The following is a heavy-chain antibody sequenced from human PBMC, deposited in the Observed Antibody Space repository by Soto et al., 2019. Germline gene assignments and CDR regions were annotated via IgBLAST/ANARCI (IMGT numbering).Heavy chain of an antibody. V-gene: IGHV4-59*01. Sequence: SETLSLTCTVSGGSISSYYWSWIRQPPGKGLEWIGYIYYSGSTNYNPSLKSRVTISVDTSKNQFSLKLSSVTAADTAVYYCARGDCSSTSCYENWFDPWGQGTLVT. CDR1: GGSISSYY. J-gene: IGHJ5*02. CDR2: IYYSGST. CDR3: ARGDCSSTSCYENWFDP. D-gene: IGHD2-2*01.